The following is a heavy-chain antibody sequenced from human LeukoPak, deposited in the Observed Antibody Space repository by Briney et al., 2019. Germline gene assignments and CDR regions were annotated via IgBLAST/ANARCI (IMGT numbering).Heavy chain of an antibody. CDR2: IYNSGST. Sequence: PSETLSLTCTVSGGSISSSSYYWGWIRQPPGKGMEWIGNIYNSGSTYYNPSLKSRVTISADRSKNQFSLKLSSVTAADTAVYYCASSPGGAYFDFWGQGTLVTVSS. CDR1: GGSISSSSYY. J-gene: IGHJ4*02. V-gene: IGHV4-39*01. CDR3: ASSPGGAYFDF. D-gene: IGHD3-16*01.